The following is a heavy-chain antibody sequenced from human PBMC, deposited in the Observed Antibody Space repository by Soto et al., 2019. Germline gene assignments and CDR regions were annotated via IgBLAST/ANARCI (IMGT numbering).Heavy chain of an antibody. J-gene: IGHJ4*02. CDR2: ISGRGGST. V-gene: IGHV3-23*01. D-gene: IGHD2-15*01. CDR3: AKDRRDIVVVVAATRGYFDY. Sequence: EVQLLESGGGLVQPGGSLRLSCAASGFTFSSYAMSSVRQAPGKGLEWVSAISGRGGSTYYADSVKGRFTFSRDNSKNTLYLQMNSLGAEDTAVYYCAKDRRDIVVVVAATRGYFDYWGQGTLVTVSS. CDR1: GFTFSSYA.